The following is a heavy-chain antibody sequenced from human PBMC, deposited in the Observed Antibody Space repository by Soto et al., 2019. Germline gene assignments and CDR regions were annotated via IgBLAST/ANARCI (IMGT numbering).Heavy chain of an antibody. CDR1: GGTFGSYA. Sequence: QVQLVQSGAEVKKPGSSVKVSCKASGGTFGSYAISWVRQAPGQGLEWMGGIIPIPGTANYAQKFQGRVTIAADESKSTAYMELSSLRSEDTAVDYCARSQGSSTSLEIYYYYYYGMDVWGQGTTVTVSS. D-gene: IGHD2-2*01. J-gene: IGHJ6*02. CDR3: ARSQGSSTSLEIYYYYYYGMDV. CDR2: IIPIPGTA. V-gene: IGHV1-69*01.